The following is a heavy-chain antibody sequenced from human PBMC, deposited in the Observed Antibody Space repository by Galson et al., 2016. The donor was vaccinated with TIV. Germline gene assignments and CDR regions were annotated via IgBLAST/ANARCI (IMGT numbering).Heavy chain of an antibody. CDR2: INPNSGDT. J-gene: IGHJ6*03. CDR1: GYTFTGYY. CDR3: ARDQVVPANYYYYYMDV. D-gene: IGHD2-2*01. Sequence: SVKVSCKASGYTFTGYYMHWVRQAPGQGLEWVGRINPNSGDTIYGQKFQGRVTMTRDTSINTAYMELSRLRSDDTAVYYCARDQVVPANYYYYYMDVGGKGTTVTVSS. V-gene: IGHV1-2*06.